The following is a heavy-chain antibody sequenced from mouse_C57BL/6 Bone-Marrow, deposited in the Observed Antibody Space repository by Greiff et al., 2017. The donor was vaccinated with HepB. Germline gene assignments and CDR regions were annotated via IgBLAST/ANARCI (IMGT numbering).Heavy chain of an antibody. J-gene: IGHJ2*01. V-gene: IGHV5-6*03. CDR2: ISSGGSYT. CDR3: ARHGGNFDY. CDR1: GFTFSSYA. Sequence: DVKLVESGGGLVKPGGSLKLSCAASGFTFSSYAMSWVRQTPDKRLEWVATISSGGSYTYYPDSVKGRFTISRDNAKNTLYLQMSSLKSEDTAMYYCARHGGNFDYWGQGTTLTVSS.